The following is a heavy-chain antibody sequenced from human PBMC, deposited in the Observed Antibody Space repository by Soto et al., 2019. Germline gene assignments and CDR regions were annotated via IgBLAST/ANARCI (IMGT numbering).Heavy chain of an antibody. CDR1: GGTLTSDT. CDR2: IITILGII. D-gene: IGHD4-4*01. V-gene: IGHV1-69*02. J-gene: IGHJ3*02. Sequence: HVQLVQSVAEVKKPGSSVKVSCRASGGTLTSDTIIWVRQATVQGLEWMGRIITILGIINYAQNFQGRVTNSEDKYRTTAYMERRSLRAEDMAIYYCERSETTAAFDKWGQGTMVIVSS. CDR3: ERSETTAAFDK.